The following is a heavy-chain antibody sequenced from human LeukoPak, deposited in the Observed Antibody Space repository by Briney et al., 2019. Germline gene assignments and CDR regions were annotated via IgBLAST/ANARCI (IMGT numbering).Heavy chain of an antibody. V-gene: IGHV4-59*01. D-gene: IGHD2-2*01. CDR3: AREYCSSTSCHNWSTP. CDR2: IYYSGST. CDR1: GGSISSYY. J-gene: IGHJ5*02. Sequence: PSETLSLTCTVSGGSISSYYWSWIRQPPGKGLEWIGYIYYSGSTNYNPSLKSRVTISVDTSKNQFSLKLSSVTAADTAVYYCAREYCSSTSCHNWSTPGAREPWSPSPQ.